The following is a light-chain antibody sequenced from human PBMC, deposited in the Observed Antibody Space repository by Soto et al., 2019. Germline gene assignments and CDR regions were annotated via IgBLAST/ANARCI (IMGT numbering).Light chain of an antibody. V-gene: IGKV3-20*01. J-gene: IGKJ1*01. CDR2: GAS. CDR3: QHYGAPPRP. CDR1: QTVTSNY. Sequence: DIVLTQSPDTLSLSPGERATLSCRASQTVTSNYFGWYQQKPGQAPRPVIYGASRRATGIPDRFSGSGSGTDFTLTISRLEPEDFAVYFCQHYGAPPRPFGQGTKVDIK.